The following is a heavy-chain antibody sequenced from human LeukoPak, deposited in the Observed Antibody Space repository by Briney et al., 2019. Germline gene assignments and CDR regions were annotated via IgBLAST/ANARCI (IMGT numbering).Heavy chain of an antibody. J-gene: IGHJ4*02. D-gene: IGHD1-26*01. CDR3: ASVSVWELATHPGGSFDY. CDR1: GGLISRIEYY. Sequence: PSQTLSLTCTVSGGLISRIEYYWGWVRQSPVRGLEWLGHIYHTGTTLYSPHLNNRLTLSVDSSKNQFSLTLNSVTAADTAVYYCASVSVWELATHPGGSFDYWGQGTLVTVSS. V-gene: IGHV4-30-4*01. CDR2: IYHTGTT.